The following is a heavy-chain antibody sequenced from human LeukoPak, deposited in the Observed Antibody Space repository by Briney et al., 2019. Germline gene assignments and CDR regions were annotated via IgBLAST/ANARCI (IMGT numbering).Heavy chain of an antibody. CDR3: AARYCGGDCSEYYFDY. CDR1: GGSFSGYY. Sequence: PSETLSPTCAVYGGSFSGYYWSWIRQPPGKGLEWIGEINHSGSTNYNPSLKSRVTISVDTSKNQLSLKLSSVTAADTAVYYCAARYCGGDCSEYYFDYWGQGTLVTVSS. CDR2: INHSGST. D-gene: IGHD2-21*02. J-gene: IGHJ4*02. V-gene: IGHV4-34*01.